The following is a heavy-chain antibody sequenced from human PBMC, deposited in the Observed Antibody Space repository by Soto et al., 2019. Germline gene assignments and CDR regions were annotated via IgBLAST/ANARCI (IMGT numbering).Heavy chain of an antibody. D-gene: IGHD3-10*01. V-gene: IGHV1-2*02. CDR1: GYTFTAYY. Sequence: QVQLVQSGAAVKEPGASVRVSCEASGYTFTAYYIHWVRQAPGQGLEWMGWINPKFGDTTYAQDFQGRVSMTRDMSISTVYMELSRLTSDDTAIYYCARNMDYYYGPGSGNGHGFWGQGTTVTVFS. CDR3: ARNMDYYYGPGSGNGHGF. CDR2: INPKFGDT. J-gene: IGHJ6*02.